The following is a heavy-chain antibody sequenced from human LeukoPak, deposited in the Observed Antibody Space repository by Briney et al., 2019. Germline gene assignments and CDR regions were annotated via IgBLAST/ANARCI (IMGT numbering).Heavy chain of an antibody. CDR3: ASPGIVGATGY. CDR2: ISSSSSYI. D-gene: IGHD1-26*01. J-gene: IGHJ4*02. CDR1: GFTFSSYS. Sequence: PGGSLRLSCAASGFTFSSYSMNWVRQAPGKGLEWVSSISSSSSYIYYADSVKGRFTISRDNAKNSLYLQMNSLRAEDTAVYYCASPGIVGATGYWGQGTLVTVSS. V-gene: IGHV3-21*01.